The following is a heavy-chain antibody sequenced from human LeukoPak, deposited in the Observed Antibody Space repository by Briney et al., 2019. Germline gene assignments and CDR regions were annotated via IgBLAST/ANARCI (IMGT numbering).Heavy chain of an antibody. CDR2: ISYDGSNK. V-gene: IGHV3-30-3*01. CDR1: GFTFSSYA. J-gene: IGHJ4*02. CDR3: ARDSDAPGDY. Sequence: GRSLRLSCAASGFTFSSYAMLWVRQAPGKGLEWVAVISYDGSNKYYADSVKGRFTISRDNSKNTLYLQMNSLRAEDTAVYYCARDSDAPGDYWGQGTLVTVSS.